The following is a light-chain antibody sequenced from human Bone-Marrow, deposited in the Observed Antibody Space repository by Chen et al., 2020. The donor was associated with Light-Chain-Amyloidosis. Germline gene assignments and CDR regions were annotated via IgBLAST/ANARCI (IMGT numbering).Light chain of an antibody. CDR2: NTN. CDR1: TGTVTSGHY. CDR3: LFSYNGTWV. J-gene: IGLJ3*02. V-gene: IGLV7-46*01. Sequence: QAVVTQEPSLTVSPGGTVTLTCGSSTGTVTSGHYPYWFQQKPGQAPRTLIYNTNNKHPWTPARFSGSLLGGKAALTLSGAQPEDEAEYFCLFSYNGTWVFGGGTELTVL.